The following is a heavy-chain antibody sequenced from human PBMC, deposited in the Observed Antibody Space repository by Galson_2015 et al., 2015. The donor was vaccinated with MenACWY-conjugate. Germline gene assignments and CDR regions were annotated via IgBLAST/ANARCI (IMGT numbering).Heavy chain of an antibody. CDR2: IRSKRNNYAT. CDR1: GFSFSDSA. CDR3: TRQSPLNFDY. J-gene: IGHJ4*02. Sequence: SLRLSCAASGFSFSDSAMHWVRQASGKGLEWVGRIRSKRNNYATTYAASVQGRFTISRDESERMAYLHMNSLKTEDTAIYYYTRQSPLNFDYWGQGVLVTVSS. V-gene: IGHV3-73*01.